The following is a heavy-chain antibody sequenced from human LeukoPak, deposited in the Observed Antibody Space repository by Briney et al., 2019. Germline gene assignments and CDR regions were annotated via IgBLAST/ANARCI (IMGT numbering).Heavy chain of an antibody. CDR1: GFTFSSYS. D-gene: IGHD2-2*01. J-gene: IGHJ3*02. Sequence: GGSLRLSCAASGFTFSSYSMNWVRQAPGKGLEWVSSISSSSSYIYYAGSVKGRFTISRDNAKNSLYLQMNSLRAEDTAVYYCARDGPARDTDAFDIWGQGTMVTVPS. CDR2: ISSSSSYI. CDR3: ARDGPARDTDAFDI. V-gene: IGHV3-21*01.